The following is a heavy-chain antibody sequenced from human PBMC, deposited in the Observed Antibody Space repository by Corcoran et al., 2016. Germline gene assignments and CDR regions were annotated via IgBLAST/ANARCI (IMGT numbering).Heavy chain of an antibody. J-gene: IGHJ5*02. CDR2: ISAYNGNT. CDR3: VRDRSMTMVRGPYPNWFDP. V-gene: IGHV1-18*01. D-gene: IGHD3-10*01. CDR1: GYTFTSYG. Sequence: QVQLVQSGAEVKKPGASVKVSCKASGYTFTSYGISWVRQAPGQGLEWMGWISAYNGNTNYAQKLQGRATMTTDTSTSTAYMELRSLTSDDTAGASCVRDRSMTMVRGPYPNWFDPWGQGTLVTGSS.